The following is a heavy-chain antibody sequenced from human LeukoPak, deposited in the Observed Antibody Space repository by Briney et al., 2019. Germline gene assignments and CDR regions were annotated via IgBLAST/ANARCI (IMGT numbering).Heavy chain of an antibody. J-gene: IGHJ4*02. CDR1: GGSINSYY. CDR3: ARAGYTISYYSLDY. V-gene: IGHV4-4*07. CDR2: IYTTGST. D-gene: IGHD1-26*01. Sequence: LETLSLTCTVSGGSINSYYWGWIRQPAGKGLEWIGRIYTTGSTNYNPSLKSRVTISVDTSKNQFSLKLTSVTAADTAMYYCARAGYTISYYSLDYWGQGTLVTVSS.